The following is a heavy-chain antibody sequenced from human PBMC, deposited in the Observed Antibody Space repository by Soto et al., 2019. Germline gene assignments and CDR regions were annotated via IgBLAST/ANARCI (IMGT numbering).Heavy chain of an antibody. Sequence: PGGSLRLSCAASGFTFSSYGMHWVRQAPGKGLEWVAVIWYDGSNKYYADSVKGRFTISRDNSKNTLYLQMNSLRAEDTAVYYCARDQYYDSSGYPKSPWGRGTLVTVAS. CDR3: ARDQYYDSSGYPKSP. D-gene: IGHD3-22*01. CDR2: IWYDGSNK. CDR1: GFTFSSYG. V-gene: IGHV3-33*01. J-gene: IGHJ5*02.